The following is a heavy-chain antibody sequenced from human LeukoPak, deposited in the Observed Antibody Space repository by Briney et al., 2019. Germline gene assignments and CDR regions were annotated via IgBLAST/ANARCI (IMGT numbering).Heavy chain of an antibody. V-gene: IGHV3-23*01. J-gene: IGHJ4*02. CDR1: GFTFTNYA. D-gene: IGHD3-10*01. CDR3: ARDLAGHYYGSGSSFDY. CDR2: IGGSGTGT. Sequence: GGSLRLSCAASGFTFTNYAMSWVRQAPGKGLEWVSAIGGSGTGTYYADSVKGRFTISRDNAKNSLFLQMDSLRAEDTAVYYCARDLAGHYYGSGSSFDYWGQGTLVTVS.